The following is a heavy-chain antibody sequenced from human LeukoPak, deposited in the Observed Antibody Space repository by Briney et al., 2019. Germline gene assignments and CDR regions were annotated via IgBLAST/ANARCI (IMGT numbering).Heavy chain of an antibody. Sequence: PGGSLRLSCAASGFTFSSYGMHWVRQAPGKGLEWVAFIRYDGSNKYYADSVKGRFTISRDNSKNTLYLQMNSLRAEDTAVYYCAKDTVLWFGELLYWPYYGMDVWGQGTTVTVSS. CDR3: AKDTVLWFGELLYWPYYGMDV. J-gene: IGHJ6*02. CDR2: IRYDGSNK. D-gene: IGHD3-10*01. CDR1: GFTFSSYG. V-gene: IGHV3-30*02.